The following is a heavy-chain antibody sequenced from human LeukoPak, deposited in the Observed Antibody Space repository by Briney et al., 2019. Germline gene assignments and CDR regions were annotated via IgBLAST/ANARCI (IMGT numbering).Heavy chain of an antibody. J-gene: IGHJ4*02. D-gene: IGHD1-26*01. CDR3: ARDGYTASYYSLDY. Sequence: SETLSLTCTVSGGSIRSYYWSWIRQPAGKGLESIGRIYSSGTTNYNPSLKSRVTLPFDMSTNQFSLRLSSVTAADTAIYYCARDGYTASYYSLDYWGQGILVTVSS. CDR2: IYSSGTT. V-gene: IGHV4-4*07. CDR1: GGSIRSYY.